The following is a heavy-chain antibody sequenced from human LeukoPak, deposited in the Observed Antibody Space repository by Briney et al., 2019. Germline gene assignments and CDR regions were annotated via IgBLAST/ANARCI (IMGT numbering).Heavy chain of an antibody. V-gene: IGHV3-30*04. J-gene: IGHJ6*03. CDR3: ARYPLWFGELLLYYYYYMDV. D-gene: IGHD3-10*01. CDR1: GFTFSSYA. CDR2: ISYDGSNK. Sequence: PGGSLRLSCAASGFTFSSYAMHWVRQAPGKGLEWVAVISYDGSNKYYADSVKGRFTISRDNAKNSLYLQMNSLRAEDTAVYYCARYPLWFGELLLYYYYYMDVWGKGTTVTVSS.